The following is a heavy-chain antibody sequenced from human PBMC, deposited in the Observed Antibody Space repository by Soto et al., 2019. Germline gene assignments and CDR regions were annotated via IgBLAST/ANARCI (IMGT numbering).Heavy chain of an antibody. CDR2: FDPEDGET. CDR1: GYTLTELS. V-gene: IGHV1-24*01. Sequence: ASVKVSCKVSGYTLTELSMHWVRQAPGKGLEWMGGFDPEDGETIYAQKFQGRVTMTEDTSTDTAYMELSSLRSEDTAVYYCATALFETPCGGDCFRWPPLDYWGQGTLVTVSS. J-gene: IGHJ4*02. D-gene: IGHD2-21*02. CDR3: ATALFETPCGGDCFRWPPLDY.